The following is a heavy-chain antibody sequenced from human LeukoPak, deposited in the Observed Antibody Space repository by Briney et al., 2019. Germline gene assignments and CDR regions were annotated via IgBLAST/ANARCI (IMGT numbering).Heavy chain of an antibody. CDR2: IIPILGTA. CDR1: GGTFSSYA. CDR3: EVLWLDRDY. V-gene: IGHV1-69*05. Sequence: GASVKVSCKASGGTFSSYAISWVRQAPGQGLEWMGGIIPILGTANYAQKFQGRVTITTDESTSTAYMELSSLRSEDTAVYYCEVLWLDRDYWGQGTLVTVSS. D-gene: IGHD3-10*01. J-gene: IGHJ4*02.